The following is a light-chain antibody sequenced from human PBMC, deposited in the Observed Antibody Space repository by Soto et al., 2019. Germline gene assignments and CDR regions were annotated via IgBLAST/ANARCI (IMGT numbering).Light chain of an antibody. Sequence: ERVMTESPATLSVSPRERATLSCRASQSVSSNLAWYQQKPGQAPRLLIYGASTRATGIPDRISGSGSGTDFTLTISRLEPGDFAVYYCQQYGSAPFTFGPGTKVDV. J-gene: IGKJ3*01. V-gene: IGKV3-20*01. CDR3: QQYGSAPFT. CDR2: GAS. CDR1: QSVSSN.